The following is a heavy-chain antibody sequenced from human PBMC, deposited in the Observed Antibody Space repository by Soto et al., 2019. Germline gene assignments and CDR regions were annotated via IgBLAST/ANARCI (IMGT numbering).Heavy chain of an antibody. V-gene: IGHV4-61*01. CDR3: ARGQSDSAGSSFGRRMDV. D-gene: IGHD3-10*01. J-gene: IGHJ6*02. CDR2: TFVTGAT. Sequence: QVQLQESGPGLVNSSETLSLICFVSGEALGSCQSYWNWIRQAPGKGLEWIGQTFVTGATKYSASLKSRVTMSVDTSKSQISLTLTSVTAADSATYFCARGQSDSAGSSFGRRMDVWGQGTTVTVSS. CDR1: GEALGSCQSY.